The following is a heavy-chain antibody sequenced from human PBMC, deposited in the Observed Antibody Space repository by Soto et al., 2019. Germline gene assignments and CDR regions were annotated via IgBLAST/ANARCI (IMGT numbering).Heavy chain of an antibody. Sequence: GGSLRLSCAASEFTFSNYAMHWVRQAPGKGLQWLAVISYDGNNKYYADSVEGRFTISRDNSKNTVYLQMDSLRLEDTAVYYCARGPSYSDSYFDHWGQGTLVTVSS. V-gene: IGHV3-30*03. CDR2: ISYDGNNK. CDR3: ARGPSYSDSYFDH. D-gene: IGHD4-17*01. J-gene: IGHJ4*02. CDR1: EFTFSNYA.